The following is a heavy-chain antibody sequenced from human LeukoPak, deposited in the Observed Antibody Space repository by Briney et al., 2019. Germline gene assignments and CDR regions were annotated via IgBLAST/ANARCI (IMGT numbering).Heavy chain of an antibody. CDR1: GFTFSSYS. D-gene: IGHD3-22*01. V-gene: IGHV3-48*01. J-gene: IGHJ4*02. CDR3: ARDSGYYGDDY. Sequence: PGGSLRLSCAASGFTFSSYSMKWVRQAPGKGLEWVSYISSSSSTIYYADSVKGRFTISRDNAKNSLYLQMNSLRAEDTAVYYCARDSGYYGDDYWGQGTLVTVSS. CDR2: ISSSSSTI.